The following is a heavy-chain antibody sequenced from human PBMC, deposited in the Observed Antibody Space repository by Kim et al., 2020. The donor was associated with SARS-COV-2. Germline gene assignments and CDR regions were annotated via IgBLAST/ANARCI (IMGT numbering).Heavy chain of an antibody. Sequence: ASVKVSCKASGYTFTSYAIHWVRQAPGQRLEWMGWINAGNGNTKSSQKFQGRVTITRDTSASTAYMELSSLKSEDTAVYYCARDRSAAASYWYFDLWGRGTLVTVSS. J-gene: IGHJ2*01. CDR3: ARDRSAAASYWYFDL. V-gene: IGHV1-3*01. D-gene: IGHD2-15*01. CDR2: INAGNGNT. CDR1: GYTFTSYA.